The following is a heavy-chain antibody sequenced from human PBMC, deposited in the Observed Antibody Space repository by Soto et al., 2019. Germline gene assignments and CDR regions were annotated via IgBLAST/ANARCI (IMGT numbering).Heavy chain of an antibody. Sequence: QVQLQESGPGLVKPSQTLSLTCTVSGASISSGDYYWTWIRQPPGKGLEWIGSIYYSGNTYYNPSLKSRVTTSVDPSNNQFSLKLSSVTAADTAVYYCARASYESSTYYLDYWGQGTLVNVSS. CDR3: ARASYESSTYYLDY. J-gene: IGHJ4*02. D-gene: IGHD3-22*01. CDR1: GASISSGDYY. V-gene: IGHV4-30-4*01. CDR2: IYYSGNT.